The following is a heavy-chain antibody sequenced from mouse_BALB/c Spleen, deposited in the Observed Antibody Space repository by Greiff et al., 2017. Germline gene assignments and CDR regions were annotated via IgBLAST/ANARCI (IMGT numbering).Heavy chain of an antibody. Sequence: EVKVVESGGGLVQPGGSLKLSCAASGFTFSSYGMSWVRQTPDKRLELVATINSNGGSTYYPDSVKGRFTISRDNAKNTLYLQMSSLKSEDTAMYYCARDEGAWFAYWGQGTLVTVSA. V-gene: IGHV5-6-3*01. J-gene: IGHJ3*01. CDR1: GFTFSSYG. CDR2: INSNGGST. CDR3: ARDEGAWFAY.